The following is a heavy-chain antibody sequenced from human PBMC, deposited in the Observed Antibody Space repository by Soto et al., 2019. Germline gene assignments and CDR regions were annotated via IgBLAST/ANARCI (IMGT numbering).Heavy chain of an antibody. CDR1: GGSISSYY. CDR3: ARDIVVVPAALYYMDV. V-gene: IGHV4-59*01. Sequence: SETLSLTCTVSGGSISSYYWSWIRQPPGKGLEWIGYIYYSGSTNYNPSLKSRVTISVDMSKNQFSLKLSSVTAADTAVYYCARDIVVVPAALYYMDVWGKGTTVTVSS. CDR2: IYYSGST. D-gene: IGHD2-2*01. J-gene: IGHJ6*03.